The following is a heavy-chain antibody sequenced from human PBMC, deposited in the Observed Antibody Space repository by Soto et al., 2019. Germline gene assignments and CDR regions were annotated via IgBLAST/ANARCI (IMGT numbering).Heavy chain of an antibody. Sequence: PSETLSLTCAVSGESFSDYYWSWIRQPPGKGLEWIGEINHSGSTNHNPSLKSRVTISVDASKSQFSLRLNSVTAADTAVYHCARGGYCNGSACRGAFYYFQYGMDVWGQGTTVTVSS. D-gene: IGHD2-15*01. V-gene: IGHV4-34*01. CDR3: ARGGYCNGSACRGAFYYFQYGMDV. CDR2: INHSGST. J-gene: IGHJ6*02. CDR1: GESFSDYY.